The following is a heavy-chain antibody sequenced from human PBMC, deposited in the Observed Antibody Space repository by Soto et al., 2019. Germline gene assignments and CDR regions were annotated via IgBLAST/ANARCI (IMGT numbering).Heavy chain of an antibody. D-gene: IGHD1-26*01. CDR2: ISGSGGGT. J-gene: IGHJ4*02. CDR1: EFTFSSYA. Sequence: EVQLLESGGGLVQPGGSLRLSCAASEFTFSSYAMSWVRQAPGKGLEWVSAISGSGGGTYYADSVKGRFTISRDNSKNTLYLQMNSLRAEDTAVYYCARHLSYRYFDYWGQGTLVTVSS. V-gene: IGHV3-23*01. CDR3: ARHLSYRYFDY.